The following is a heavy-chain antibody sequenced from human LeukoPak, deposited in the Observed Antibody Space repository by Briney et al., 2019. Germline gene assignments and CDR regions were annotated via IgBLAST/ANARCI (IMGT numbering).Heavy chain of an antibody. Sequence: QAGGSLRLSCLGSGFIFNNYAISWVRQGPGKGLEWVSAIGGSGGSTYYADSVKGRFTISRDNSKNTLYLQMNSLRAEDTAVYYCATESRDRIVGAPYPFDYWGQGTLVTVSS. CDR3: ATESRDRIVGAPYPFDY. J-gene: IGHJ4*02. CDR1: GFIFNNYA. D-gene: IGHD1-26*01. V-gene: IGHV3-23*01. CDR2: IGGSGGST.